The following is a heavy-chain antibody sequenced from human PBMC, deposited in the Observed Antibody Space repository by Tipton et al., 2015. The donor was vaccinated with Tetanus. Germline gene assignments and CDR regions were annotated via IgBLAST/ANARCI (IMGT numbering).Heavy chain of an antibody. CDR2: IDPNSGGT. V-gene: IGHV1-2*02. J-gene: IGHJ6*02. CDR1: GYTFTGYY. D-gene: IGHD3-22*01. Sequence: QVQLVQSGAEVKKPGASVKVSCKASGYTFTGYYMYWVRQAPGQGLEWMGWIDPNSGGTVYAQKFQGRVTMTRDTSISTAYMELRSLRSDDTAVYYCARDRGDYIYYGMDVWGPGTTATVS. CDR3: ARDRGDYIYYGMDV.